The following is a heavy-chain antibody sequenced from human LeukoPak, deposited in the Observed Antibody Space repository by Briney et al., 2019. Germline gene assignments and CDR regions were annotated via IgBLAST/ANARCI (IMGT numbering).Heavy chain of an antibody. D-gene: IGHD6-13*01. CDR1: GGSISSGYY. CDR3: AREDIYSSSWYDY. CDR2: IYHSGST. J-gene: IGHJ4*02. V-gene: IGHV4-38-2*02. Sequence: SETLSLTCTVSGGSISSGYYWGWIRQPPGKGLEWIGSIYHSGSTYYNPSLKSRVTISVDTSKSQFSLKLSSVTAADTAVYYCAREDIYSSSWYDYWGQGTLVTVSS.